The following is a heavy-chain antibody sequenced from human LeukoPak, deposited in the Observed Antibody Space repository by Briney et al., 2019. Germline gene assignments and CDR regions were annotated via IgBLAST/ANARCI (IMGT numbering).Heavy chain of an antibody. Sequence: ASVKVSCKASGYTFTGYYMHWVRQAPGQGLEWMGWITPNSGGTNYAQKFQGRVTMTRDTSISTAYMELSRLRSDDTAVYYCARDLMGRHYLRTWGQGTLVTVFS. CDR3: ARDLMGRHYLRT. CDR1: GYTFTGYY. CDR2: ITPNSGGT. D-gene: IGHD1-26*01. J-gene: IGHJ4*02. V-gene: IGHV1-2*02.